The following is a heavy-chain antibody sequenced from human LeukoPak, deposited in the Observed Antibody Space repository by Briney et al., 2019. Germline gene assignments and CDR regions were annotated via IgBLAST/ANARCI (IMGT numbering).Heavy chain of an antibody. V-gene: IGHV3-7*01. CDR1: GFTFSSYW. D-gene: IGHD2-8*01. J-gene: IGHJ4*02. Sequence: GGSLRLSCAASGFTFSSYWMSWVRQAPGKGLEWVANIKQDGSEKYYMDSVKGRFTISRDNAKNSLYLQMNSLRAEDTAVYYCARGSRYCTNGVCQLDYWGQGTLVTVSS. CDR2: IKQDGSEK. CDR3: ARGSRYCTNGVCQLDY.